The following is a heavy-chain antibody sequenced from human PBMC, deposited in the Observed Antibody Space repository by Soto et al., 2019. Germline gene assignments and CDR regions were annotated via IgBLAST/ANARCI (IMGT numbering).Heavy chain of an antibody. J-gene: IGHJ2*01. V-gene: IGHV4-39*01. CDR3: ARLGGRWLRLGYFDL. CDR1: GGSISSSSYY. CDR2: IYYSGGT. Sequence: SETLSLTCTVSGGSISSSSYYWGWIRQPPGKGLEWIGCIYYSGGTYYHPSLRSRVTISVDTSKNQFYLKLSSVTAADTAVYYCARLGGRWLRLGYFDLWGRGTLVTVSS. D-gene: IGHD5-12*01.